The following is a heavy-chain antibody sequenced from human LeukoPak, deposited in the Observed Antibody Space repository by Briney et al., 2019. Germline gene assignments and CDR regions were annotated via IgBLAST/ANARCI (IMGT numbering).Heavy chain of an antibody. J-gene: IGHJ3*02. CDR2: ISGSGGST. D-gene: IGHD6-6*01. CDR3: AKDLVFGLSSSSSAFDI. Sequence: PGGSLRLSCAASGFTFSSYAMSWVRQAPGKGLEWVSAISGSGGSTYYADSVKGRFTISRDNSKNTLYLQMNSLRAEDTAVYYCAKDLVFGLSSSSSAFDIWGQGTMVTVSS. V-gene: IGHV3-23*01. CDR1: GFTFSSYA.